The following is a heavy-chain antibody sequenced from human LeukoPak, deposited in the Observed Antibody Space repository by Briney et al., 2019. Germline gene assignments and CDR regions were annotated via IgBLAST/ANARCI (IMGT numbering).Heavy chain of an antibody. CDR1: GFIFSNSE. J-gene: IGHJ5*02. Sequence: GSLRLSCAASGFIFSNSEMHWVRQAPGKGLQWVSYISISGRTTYYTDSVKGRFTISRDNARNSLYLQMNSLTAEDTAIYYCAKVGYGDWFDPWGQGTLVTVSS. V-gene: IGHV3-48*03. CDR3: AKVGYGDWFDP. CDR2: ISISGRTT. D-gene: IGHD1-1*01.